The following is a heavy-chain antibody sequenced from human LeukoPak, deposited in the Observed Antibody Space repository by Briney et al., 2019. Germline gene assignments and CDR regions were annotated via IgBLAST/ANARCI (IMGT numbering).Heavy chain of an antibody. J-gene: IGHJ4*02. CDR1: GYTFTSYG. V-gene: IGHV1-18*01. D-gene: IGHD6-19*01. CDR2: ISAYNGNT. CDR3: ARDQFEVAGTGGFDY. Sequence: ASVKVSCKASGYTFTSYGISWVRQAPGQGLEWMGWISAYNGNTNYAQKLQGRVTMTTDTSTSTAYMELRSLRSDDTAVYYCARDQFEVAGTGGFDYWGQGTLVTVSS.